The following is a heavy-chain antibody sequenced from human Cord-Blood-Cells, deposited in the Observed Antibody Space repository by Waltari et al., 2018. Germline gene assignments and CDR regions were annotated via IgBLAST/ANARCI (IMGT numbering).Heavy chain of an antibody. J-gene: IGHJ5*02. CDR2: IIPILGTA. CDR1: GGPFSSYA. Sequence: QVQLVQSGAEVKKHGSSVKVSCKASGGPFSSYAISWVRQAPGQGLEWMGGIIPILGTANYAQKFQGRVTITADESTSTAYMELSSLRSEDTAVYYCARELSGSYYWFDPWGQGTLVTVSS. V-gene: IGHV1-69*01. CDR3: ARELSGSYYWFDP. D-gene: IGHD3-10*01.